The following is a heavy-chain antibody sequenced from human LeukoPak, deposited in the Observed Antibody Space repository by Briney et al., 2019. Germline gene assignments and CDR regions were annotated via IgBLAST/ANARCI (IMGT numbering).Heavy chain of an antibody. D-gene: IGHD3-10*02. Sequence: GGSLRLSCAASGFTFSSYWMSCVRQAPGKGLEWVANIKQDGSEKYFVDSVKGRFTISRGNAKNSLYLQMNSLRGEDTAVYYCAELGITMIGGVWGKGTTVTISS. J-gene: IGHJ6*04. V-gene: IGHV3-7*01. CDR2: IKQDGSEK. CDR1: GFTFSSYW. CDR3: AELGITMIGGV.